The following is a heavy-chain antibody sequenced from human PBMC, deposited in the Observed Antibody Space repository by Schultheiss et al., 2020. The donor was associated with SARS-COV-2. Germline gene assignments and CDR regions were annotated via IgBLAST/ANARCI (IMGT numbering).Heavy chain of an antibody. CDR2: IIPIFGTA. V-gene: IGHV1-69*13. CDR3: AKEIWGGSGEAIHPFDY. D-gene: IGHD3-16*01. Sequence: SVKVSCKASGGTFSSYAISWVRQAPGQGLEWMGGIIPIFGTANYAQKFQGRVTITADESTSTAYMELSSLRSEDTAVYYCAKEIWGGSGEAIHPFDYWGRGTLVTVSS. J-gene: IGHJ4*02. CDR1: GGTFSSYA.